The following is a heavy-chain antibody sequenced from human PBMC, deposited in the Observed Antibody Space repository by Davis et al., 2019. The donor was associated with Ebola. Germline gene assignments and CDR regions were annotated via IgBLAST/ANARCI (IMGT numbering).Heavy chain of an antibody. Sequence: MPGGSLRLSCAVSGDSISSRNWCSLVRQLPGKGLEWSGEIYHSGSTNYNPSLKSRVTISVDKSKNQFSLKLSSVTAADTAVYYCARDYYDSSGYLFYFESWGQGTMVTVSS. CDR1: GDSISSRNW. J-gene: IGHJ4*02. CDR2: IYHSGST. V-gene: IGHV4-4*02. CDR3: ARDYYDSSGYLFYFES. D-gene: IGHD3-22*01.